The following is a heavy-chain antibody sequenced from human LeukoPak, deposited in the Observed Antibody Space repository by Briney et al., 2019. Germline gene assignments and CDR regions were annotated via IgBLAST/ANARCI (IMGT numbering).Heavy chain of an antibody. Sequence: SQTLSLTCTVSGGSISSSSYYWSWNRQPAGKGLEWIGRIYTSGSTNYNPSLKSRVTISVDTSKNQFSLKLSSVTAADTAVYYSARDCSSTSCYSPGDAFDIWGQGTLVTVSS. D-gene: IGHD2-2*02. J-gene: IGHJ3*02. CDR3: ARDCSSTSCYSPGDAFDI. V-gene: IGHV4-61*02. CDR1: GGSISSSSYY. CDR2: IYTSGST.